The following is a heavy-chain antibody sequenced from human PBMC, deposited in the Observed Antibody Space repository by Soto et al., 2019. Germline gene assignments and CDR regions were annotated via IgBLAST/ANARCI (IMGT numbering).Heavy chain of an antibody. J-gene: IGHJ3*02. D-gene: IGHD3-22*01. V-gene: IGHV1-46*01. CDR3: AREFTMIVVVRNDAFDI. CDR2: INPSGGST. CDR1: GYTFTSYY. Sequence: ASVKVSCKASGYTFTSYYMHWVRQAPGQGLEWMGIINPSGGSTSYAQKFQGRVTMTRDTSTSTVYMELSSLRSEDTAVYYCAREFTMIVVVRNDAFDIWGQGTMVTVSS.